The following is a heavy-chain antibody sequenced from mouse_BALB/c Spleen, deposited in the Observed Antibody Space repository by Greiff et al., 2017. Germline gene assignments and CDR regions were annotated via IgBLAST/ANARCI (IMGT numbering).Heavy chain of an antibody. CDR1: GYTFTSYW. J-gene: IGHJ2*01. Sequence: VKVVESGAELARPGASVKLSCKASGYTFTSYWMQWVKQRPGQGLEWIGAIYPGDGDTRYTQKFKGKATLTADKSSSTAYMQLSSLASEDSAVYYCARSPTFDYWGQGTTLTVSS. CDR2: IYPGDGDT. CDR3: ARSPTFDY. V-gene: IGHV1-87*01.